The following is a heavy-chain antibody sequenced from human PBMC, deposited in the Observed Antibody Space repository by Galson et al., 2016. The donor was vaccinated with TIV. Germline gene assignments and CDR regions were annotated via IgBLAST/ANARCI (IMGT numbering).Heavy chain of an antibody. J-gene: IGHJ4*02. D-gene: IGHD2/OR15-2a*01. V-gene: IGHV1-24*01. Sequence: SVKVSCKVSGNSLNELVMHWVRQAPGKGLEWMGGFDPEVFKTVYPLKFQGRVTMTADTYRDTAYMELGSLRIEDTAVYYCATVAGFPGLSLDNWGQGTLVTVSS. CDR2: FDPEVFKT. CDR3: ATVAGFPGLSLDN. CDR1: GNSLNELV.